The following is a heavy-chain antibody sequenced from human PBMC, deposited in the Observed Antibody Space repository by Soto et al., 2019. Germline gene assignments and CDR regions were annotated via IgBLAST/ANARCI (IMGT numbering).Heavy chain of an antibody. Sequence: QVHLVQSGAEVKKAGSSVKVSCKAPGGTFKNNGISWVRQAPGQGLEWMGGIITVFGTTNYAQKFQGRLTITADDFTSTVYMELSRLRYEDTAVYYCARENGVAVATILYYFDYWGPGTLVTVSS. CDR2: IITVFGTT. CDR3: ARENGVAVATILYYFDY. D-gene: IGHD5-12*01. V-gene: IGHV1-69*01. CDR1: GGTFKNNG. J-gene: IGHJ4*02.